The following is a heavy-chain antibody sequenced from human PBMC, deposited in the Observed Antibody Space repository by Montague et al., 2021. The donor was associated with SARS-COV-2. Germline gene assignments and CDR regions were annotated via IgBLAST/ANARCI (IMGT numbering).Heavy chain of an antibody. CDR1: GGSISSCY. Sequence: SETLSLTCTVSGGSISSCYWSWFRQPPGKGLEWIGYISDSGSTNYNPSLTSRLTMSVDTSKNQFSLKVNSVTAADTAVYYCARHYSATLPAVYWGQGTLVTVSS. D-gene: IGHD2-15*01. CDR2: ISDSGST. CDR3: ARHYSATLPAVY. J-gene: IGHJ4*02. V-gene: IGHV4-59*08.